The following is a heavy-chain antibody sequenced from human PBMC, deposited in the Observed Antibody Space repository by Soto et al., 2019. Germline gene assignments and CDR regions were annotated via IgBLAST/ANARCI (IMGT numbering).Heavy chain of an antibody. J-gene: IGHJ3*02. Sequence: SSVKVSCKASGGTFSSYAISWVRQAPGQGLEWMGGIIPIFGTANYAQKFQGRVTITADESTSTAYMELSSLRSEDTAVYYCARCIAVAGTCAFDIWGQGTMVTVSS. D-gene: IGHD6-19*01. CDR2: IIPIFGTA. CDR1: GGTFSSYA. CDR3: ARCIAVAGTCAFDI. V-gene: IGHV1-69*13.